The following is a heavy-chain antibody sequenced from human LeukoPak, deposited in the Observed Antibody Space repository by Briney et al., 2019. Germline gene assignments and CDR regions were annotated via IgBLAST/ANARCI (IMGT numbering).Heavy chain of an antibody. CDR3: ARDGADVYGRAFDY. V-gene: IGHV4-4*07. D-gene: IGHD3-10*01. CDR2: IHASGTT. CDR1: GGSISSYY. Sequence: SETLSLTCTVSGGSISSYYWTWIRQPAGKGLEWIGRIHASGTTNYNSSLKSRVSMSVDTSKNQFSLKLTSVTAADTAVYFCARDGADVYGRAFDYWGQGTLVSVSS. J-gene: IGHJ4*02.